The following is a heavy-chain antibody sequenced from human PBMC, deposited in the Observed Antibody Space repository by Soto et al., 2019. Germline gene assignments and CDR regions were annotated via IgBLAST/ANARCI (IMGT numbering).Heavy chain of an antibody. CDR2: IYYTGST. CDR3: ARIHFGDEPSYYYYGMDV. CDR1: GGSFSSGDYY. V-gene: IGHV4-30-4*01. J-gene: IGHJ6*02. Sequence: QVQLQESGPGVVKPSQTLSLTGTVSGGSFSSGDYYWSWVRQPPGKGLEWIGYIYYTGSTFNNPSLKGRVSISIDTSKTQFSLKLSSVTAADTAVYYCARIHFGDEPSYYYYGMDVWGQGTTVTVSS. D-gene: IGHD4-17*01.